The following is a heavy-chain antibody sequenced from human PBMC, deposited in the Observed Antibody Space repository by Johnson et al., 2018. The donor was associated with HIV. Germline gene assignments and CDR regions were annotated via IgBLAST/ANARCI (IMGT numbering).Heavy chain of an antibody. D-gene: IGHD1-26*01. V-gene: IGHV3-33*06. CDR1: GFTFSSYG. CDR3: AKDLFTEREDDVFDI. J-gene: IGHJ3*02. Sequence: QVQLVESGGGVVQPGRSLRLSCTASGFTFSSYGMHWVRQAPGKGLEWVAVIWYDGSNKYYADSVKGRITISRDNSKNTLYLQMNSLRAEDTAVYYCAKDLFTEREDDVFDIWGQGTMVTVSS. CDR2: IWYDGSNK.